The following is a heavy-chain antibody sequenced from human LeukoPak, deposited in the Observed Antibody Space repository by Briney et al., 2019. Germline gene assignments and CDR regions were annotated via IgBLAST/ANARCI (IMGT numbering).Heavy chain of an antibody. D-gene: IGHD5-12*01. CDR2: FYSGGSA. Sequence: SETLSLTCTVSGGSISSYYWSWIRQPAGKGLEWIGRFYSGGSADYNPSLKSRVTMSVDTAKNQFSLKLSSVPAPDTAVYYCARVYSGYDLPGSLANYYFDYWGQGTLVTVSS. CDR1: GGSISSYY. J-gene: IGHJ4*02. V-gene: IGHV4-4*07. CDR3: ARVYSGYDLPGSLANYYFDY.